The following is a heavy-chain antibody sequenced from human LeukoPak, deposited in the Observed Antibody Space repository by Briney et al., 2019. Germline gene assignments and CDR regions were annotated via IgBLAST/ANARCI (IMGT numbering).Heavy chain of an antibody. Sequence: GGSLRLSCAASGFTFSSYWMTWVRQAPVKGLEWVTNIKQDGSDKYYVDSVRGRFTVSRDNAKNSLYLQMNTLRAEDTAVYYCARGGTPQVRVAINWFDPWGQGTLVTVSP. J-gene: IGHJ5*02. CDR2: IKQDGSDK. CDR3: ARGGTPQVRVAINWFDP. V-gene: IGHV3-7*03. D-gene: IGHD3-16*01. CDR1: GFTFSSYW.